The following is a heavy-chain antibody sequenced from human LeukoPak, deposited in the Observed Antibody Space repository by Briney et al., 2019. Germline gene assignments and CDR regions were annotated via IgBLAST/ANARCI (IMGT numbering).Heavy chain of an antibody. CDR3: ARGPRSYSSLSDYYYYYMDV. CDR2: IYTSGGT. D-gene: IGHD6-6*01. V-gene: IGHV4-4*09. CDR1: GGSISSYY. J-gene: IGHJ6*03. Sequence: SETLSLTCTVSGGSISSYYWSWIRQPPGKGLEWIGYIYTSGGTNYNPSLKSRVTISVDTSKNLFSLKLSSVTAADTAVYYCARGPRSYSSLSDYYYYYMDVWGKGTTVTVSS.